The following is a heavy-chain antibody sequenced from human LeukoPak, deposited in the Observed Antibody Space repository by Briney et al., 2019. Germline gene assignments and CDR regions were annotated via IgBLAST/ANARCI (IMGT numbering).Heavy chain of an antibody. J-gene: IGHJ4*02. CDR1: GFTSSSYW. Sequence: HAGGSLRLSCAASGFTSSSYWMQWVRQAPGKGLVWVSRIDGDGSSTNYADSVKGRFTISRDNAKNTLYLQMNSLRAEDTAVYYCARGCSGYFYYWGQGTLVTVSS. D-gene: IGHD5-12*01. CDR3: ARGCSGYFYY. V-gene: IGHV3-74*01. CDR2: IDGDGSST.